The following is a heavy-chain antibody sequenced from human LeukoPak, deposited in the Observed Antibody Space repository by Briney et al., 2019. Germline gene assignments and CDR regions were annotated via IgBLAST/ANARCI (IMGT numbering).Heavy chain of an antibody. J-gene: IGHJ4*02. CDR1: GYSFTSYW. V-gene: IGHV5-51*01. Sequence: GESLKISCRGSGYSFTSYWIGWVRQMPGKGLEWMGIICPGDSDTRYSPSFQGQVTISADKSISTAYLQWSSLKASDTAMYYCARAITIFGVVIGFDYWGQGTLVTVSS. D-gene: IGHD3-3*01. CDR2: ICPGDSDT. CDR3: ARAITIFGVVIGFDY.